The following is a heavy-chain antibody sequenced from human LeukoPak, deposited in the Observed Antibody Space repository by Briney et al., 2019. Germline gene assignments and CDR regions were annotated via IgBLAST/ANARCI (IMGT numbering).Heavy chain of an antibody. V-gene: IGHV4-31*03. CDR1: GGSISSGGYY. J-gene: IGHJ3*02. CDR3: ARETTVVTPGRSDVFDI. CDR2: IYYSGST. Sequence: SETLSLTCTVSGGSISSGGYYWSWIRQHLGKGLEWIGYIYYSGSTYYNPSLKSRVTISVDTSKNQFSLKLSSVTAADTAVYYCARETTVVTPGRSDVFDIWGQGTMVTVSS. D-gene: IGHD4-23*01.